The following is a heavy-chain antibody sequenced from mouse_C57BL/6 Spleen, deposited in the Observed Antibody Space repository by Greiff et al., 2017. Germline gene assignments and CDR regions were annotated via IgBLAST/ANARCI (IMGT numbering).Heavy chain of an antibody. V-gene: IGHV1-78*01. CDR2: IYPRDGST. Sequence: QVQLQQSDAELVKPGASVKISCKVSGYTFTDHTIHWMKQRPEQGLEWIGYIYPRDGSTKYNEKFKSKATLTADKSSSTAYMQRNSLTSEDSAVYFGARGAGNHYFDDWGQGPTLTVSS. CDR1: GYTFTDHT. J-gene: IGHJ2*01. CDR3: ARGAGNHYFDD.